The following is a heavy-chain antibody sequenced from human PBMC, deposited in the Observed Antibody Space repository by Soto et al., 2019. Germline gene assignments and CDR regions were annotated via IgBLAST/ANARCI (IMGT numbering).Heavy chain of an antibody. Sequence: GESLKISCNGSGYSFTSYWIGWVRQMPGKGLEWMGIIYPGDSDTRYSPSFQGQVTISADKSISTAYLQWSSLKASDTAMYYCARLYYDYVWGSYRYPDQYYFDYWGQGTLVTVSS. CDR1: GYSFTSYW. V-gene: IGHV5-51*01. J-gene: IGHJ4*02. CDR2: IYPGDSDT. CDR3: ARLYYDYVWGSYRYPDQYYFDY. D-gene: IGHD3-16*02.